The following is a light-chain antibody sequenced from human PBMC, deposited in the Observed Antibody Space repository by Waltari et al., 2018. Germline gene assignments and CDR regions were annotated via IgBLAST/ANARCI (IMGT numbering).Light chain of an antibody. Sequence: QSALTQPPSVSGSPGQSVTISCTGTSSDVGSYNFVSWYQQHPDKPPKLFIYDVNKRPPGVPDRFSGSKSGNTASLTISGLQGEDEADYYCCSYAGSYTYVFGTGTKVTAL. CDR2: DVN. CDR3: CSYAGSYTYV. CDR1: SSDVGSYNF. J-gene: IGLJ1*01. V-gene: IGLV2-11*01.